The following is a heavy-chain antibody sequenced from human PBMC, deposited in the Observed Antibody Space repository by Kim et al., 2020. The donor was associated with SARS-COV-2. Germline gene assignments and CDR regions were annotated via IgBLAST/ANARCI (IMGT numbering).Heavy chain of an antibody. CDR3: ARLASIVVVAYRGYGMDV. J-gene: IGHJ6*02. CDR1: GGTFSSYA. D-gene: IGHD2-2*01. Sequence: SVKVSCKASGGTFSSYAISWVRQAPGQGLEWMGGIIPIFGTANYAQKFQGRVTITADESTSTAYMELSSLRSEDTAVYYCARLASIVVVAYRGYGMDVWGQGTTVTVSS. V-gene: IGHV1-69*13. CDR2: IIPIFGTA.